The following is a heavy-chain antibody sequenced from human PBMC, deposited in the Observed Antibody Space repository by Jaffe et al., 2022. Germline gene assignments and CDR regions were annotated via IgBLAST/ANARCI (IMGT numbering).Heavy chain of an antibody. CDR3: ARDISKKLDYDFWSGYYPYYYYYYMDV. V-gene: IGHV1-2*06. D-gene: IGHD3-3*01. CDR2: INPNSGGT. Sequence: QVQLVQSGAEVKKPGASVKVSCKASGYTFTGYYMHWVRQAPGQGLEWMGRINPNSGGTNYAQKFQGRVTMTRDTSISTAYMELSRLRSDDTAVYYCARDISKKLDYDFWSGYYPYYYYYYMDVWGKGTTVTVSS. CDR1: GYTFTGYY. J-gene: IGHJ6*03.